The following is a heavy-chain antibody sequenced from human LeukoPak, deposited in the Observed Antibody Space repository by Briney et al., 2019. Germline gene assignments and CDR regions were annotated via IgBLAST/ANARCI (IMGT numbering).Heavy chain of an antibody. J-gene: IGHJ4*02. CDR3: ARVGGDDYFDY. D-gene: IGHD4-17*01. CDR1: GFTFSSYW. Sequence: GGSLRLSCAASGFTFSSYWMSWVRQAPGKGLEWVSNINQDVSEKYYVDSVKGRFTISRDNAKNSLYLQMNSLRAEDTAVYYCARVGGDDYFDYWGQGTLVTVSS. V-gene: IGHV3-7*01. CDR2: INQDVSEK.